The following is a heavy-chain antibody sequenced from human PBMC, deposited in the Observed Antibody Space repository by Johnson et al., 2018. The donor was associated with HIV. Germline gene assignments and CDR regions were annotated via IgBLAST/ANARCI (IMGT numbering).Heavy chain of an antibody. Sequence: QVLLVESGGGVVQPGRSLRLSCAASGFTFSSYAMHWVRQAPGKGLDWVAVISYDGSNKYYADSEKGRFTIARDNSKNTLYLKMNSLRDEDTAVYYCARDHLIGLLWFGDHKWSGAFDIWGQGTMVTVSS. CDR2: ISYDGSNK. D-gene: IGHD3-10*01. J-gene: IGHJ3*02. CDR3: ARDHLIGLLWFGDHKWSGAFDI. V-gene: IGHV3-30*04. CDR1: GFTFSSYA.